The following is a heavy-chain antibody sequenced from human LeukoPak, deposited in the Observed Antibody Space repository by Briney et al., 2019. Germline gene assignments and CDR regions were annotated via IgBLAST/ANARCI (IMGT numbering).Heavy chain of an antibody. CDR3: ARDTKRSRARWENLGFDP. CDR2: IISYNGNT. V-gene: IGHV1-18*01. CDR1: GYTFTSYG. D-gene: IGHD1-26*01. Sequence: ASVKVSCKASGYTFTSYGISWVRQAPGQGLEWMGYIISYNGNTNYAQKLQGRVTMTTDTSTSTAYMELRSLRSDDTAVYYCARDTKRSRARWENLGFDPWGQRTLVTVSS. J-gene: IGHJ5*02.